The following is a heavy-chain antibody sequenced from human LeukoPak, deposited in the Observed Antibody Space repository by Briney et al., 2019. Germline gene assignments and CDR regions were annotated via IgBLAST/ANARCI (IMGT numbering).Heavy chain of an antibody. CDR3: ARGGYTGPFDC. Sequence: GGSLRLSCAASGFTVSSDYMSWVRQAPGKGLEWGSVIYSGGSTYYADSVKGRFTISRDNSKNTLYLQMNSLRAEDTAVYYCARGGYTGPFDCWGQGTLVTVSS. CDR2: IYSGGST. V-gene: IGHV3-66*01. D-gene: IGHD5-18*01. CDR1: GFTVSSDY. J-gene: IGHJ4*02.